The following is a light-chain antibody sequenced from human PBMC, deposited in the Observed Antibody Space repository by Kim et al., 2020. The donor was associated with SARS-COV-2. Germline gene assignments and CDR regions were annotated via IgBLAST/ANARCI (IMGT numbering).Light chain of an antibody. V-gene: IGLV6-57*04. J-gene: IGLJ2*01. CDR2: EDN. CDR1: SGSIANNF. CDR3: QSYDSTHVV. Sequence: LTQPHSVSESPGKTVTISCTRSSGSIANNFVQWYQQRPGSAPTTVMYEDNERPSGVPDRFSGSIDSSSNSASLSISGLKTEDEADYYCQSYDSTHVVFGGGTQLTVL.